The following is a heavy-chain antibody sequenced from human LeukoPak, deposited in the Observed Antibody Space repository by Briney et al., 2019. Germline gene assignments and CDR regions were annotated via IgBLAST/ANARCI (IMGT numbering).Heavy chain of an antibody. Sequence: GASVKVSCKASGGTFSSYAISWVRQAPGQGLEWMGGIIPIFGTANYAQKFQGRVTITTDESTSTAYMELSSLRSEDTAVYYCASARSRWLHPPSTGYYYYYMDVWGKGTTVTVSS. V-gene: IGHV1-69*05. CDR1: GGTFSSYA. CDR3: ASARSRWLHPPSTGYYYYYMDV. CDR2: IIPIFGTA. D-gene: IGHD5-24*01. J-gene: IGHJ6*03.